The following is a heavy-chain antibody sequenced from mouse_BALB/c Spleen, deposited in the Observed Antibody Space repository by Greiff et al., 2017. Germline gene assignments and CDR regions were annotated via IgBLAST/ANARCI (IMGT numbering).Heavy chain of an antibody. CDR3: ARRSNPAWFAY. CDR2: IYPGDGDT. CDR1: GYAFSSYW. J-gene: IGHJ3*01. D-gene: IGHD2-5*01. V-gene: IGHV1-80*01. Sequence: QVQLKESGAELVRPGSSVKISCKASGYAFSSYWMNWVKQRPGQGLEWIGQIYPGDGDTNYNGKFKGKATLTADKSSSTAYMQLSSLTSEDSAVYFCARRSNPAWFAYWGQGTLVTVSA.